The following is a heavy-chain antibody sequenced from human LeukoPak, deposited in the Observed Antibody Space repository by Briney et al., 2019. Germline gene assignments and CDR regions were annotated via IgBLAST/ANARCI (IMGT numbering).Heavy chain of an antibody. CDR2: IYISGST. Sequence: PSETLSLTCTVSGASISSYYWSWIRQPAGKGLEWIGRIYISGSTNYNPSLKSRVTISVDTSKNQFSLKLSSVTAADTAVYYCARGQNYYGSGSYYKGNWFDPWGQGTLVTVSS. D-gene: IGHD3-10*01. J-gene: IGHJ5*02. V-gene: IGHV4-4*07. CDR3: ARGQNYYGSGSYYKGNWFDP. CDR1: GASISSYY.